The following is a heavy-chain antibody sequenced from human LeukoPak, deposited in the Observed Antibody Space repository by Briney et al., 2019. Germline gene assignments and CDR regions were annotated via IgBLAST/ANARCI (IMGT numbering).Heavy chain of an antibody. CDR3: ARDRTRGSTVTSAFDY. V-gene: IGHV3-33*01. D-gene: IGHD4-17*01. Sequence: GRSLRLSRAASGFTFSSYGMHWVRQAPGKGLEWVAVIWYDGSNKYYADSVKGRFTISRDNSKNTLYLQMNSLRAEDTAVYYCARDRTRGSTVTSAFDYWGQGTLVTVSS. J-gene: IGHJ4*02. CDR2: IWYDGSNK. CDR1: GFTFSSYG.